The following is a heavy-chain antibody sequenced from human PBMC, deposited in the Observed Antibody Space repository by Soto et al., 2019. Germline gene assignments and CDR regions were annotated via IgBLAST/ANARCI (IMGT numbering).Heavy chain of an antibody. CDR3: ARDLRYPLYTGVLTGPSYGMDV. V-gene: IGHV3-30-3*01. J-gene: IGHJ6*02. CDR2: ISYDGSSK. D-gene: IGHD3-9*01. Sequence: QVQLVESGGGVVQPGRSLRLSCAVSGFTLSTYAMHWVRQAPGKGLEWVAVISYDGSSKYYADSVKGRFTFSRDNSENTLSMERTSLRVEDSGVYYWARDLRYPLYTGVLTGPSYGMDVWGQGTTVTVSS. CDR1: GFTLSTYA.